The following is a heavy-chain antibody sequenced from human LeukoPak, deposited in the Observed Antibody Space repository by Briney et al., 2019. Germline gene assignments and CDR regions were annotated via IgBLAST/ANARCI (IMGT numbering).Heavy chain of an antibody. V-gene: IGHV3-23*01. CDR3: ATGAYFAD. CDR1: GFTFSSYG. Sequence: GGSLRLSCAASGFTFSSYGMNWVRQALGKGLEWVSTVSDTGGDTYHADSVKGRFTISRDNSMNRLYLQMNSLRAEDTAVYYCATGAYFADWGQGTLVTVSS. J-gene: IGHJ4*02. D-gene: IGHD2-21*01. CDR2: VSDTGGDT.